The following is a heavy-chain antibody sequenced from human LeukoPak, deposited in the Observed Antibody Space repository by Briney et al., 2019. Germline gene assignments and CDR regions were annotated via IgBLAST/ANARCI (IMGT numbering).Heavy chain of an antibody. CDR2: IFYSGST. CDR3: ARDSGTTGEVKFDP. V-gene: IGHV4-59*01. D-gene: IGHD3-10*01. J-gene: IGHJ5*02. Sequence: PSETLSLTCTVSGGSISSYCWSWIRQPPGKGLEWIGYIFYSGSTNYNPSLKSRVTISVDTSKNQFSLKLSSVTAADTAVYYCARDSGTTGEVKFDPWGQGILVTVSS. CDR1: GGSISSYC.